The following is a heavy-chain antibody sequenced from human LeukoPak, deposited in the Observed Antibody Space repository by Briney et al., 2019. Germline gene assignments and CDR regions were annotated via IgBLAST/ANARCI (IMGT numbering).Heavy chain of an antibody. J-gene: IGHJ4*02. CDR1: GGSISSGDYY. CDR2: IYYSGST. V-gene: IGHV4-30-4*01. D-gene: IGHD3-22*01. CDR3: VTYYCGSSAPKRNY. Sequence: PSETLSLTCTVSGGSISSGDYYWSWIRQPPGKGLEWIGYIYYSGSTYYNPSLRSRVTISGDTSKKQFSLKLSSVTAADTAVYYCVTYYCGSSAPKRNYWGQGILVTVSS.